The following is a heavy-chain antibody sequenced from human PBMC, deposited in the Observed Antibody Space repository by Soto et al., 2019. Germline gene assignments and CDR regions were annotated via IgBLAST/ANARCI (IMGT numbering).Heavy chain of an antibody. CDR1: GGTFSNHA. D-gene: IGHD3-10*01. J-gene: IGHJ5*02. CDR2: IIPIFGSP. Sequence: QVQLVQSGAEVKKPGSSVKVSCKASGGTFSNHAFSWVRQAPGQGLEWMGGIIPIFGSPNYAQKFQGRVTITADKSTSTVYMELSSLRSEDTAVYYCARGQGTRENWFDPWGQGTLVTVSS. CDR3: ARGQGTRENWFDP. V-gene: IGHV1-69*06.